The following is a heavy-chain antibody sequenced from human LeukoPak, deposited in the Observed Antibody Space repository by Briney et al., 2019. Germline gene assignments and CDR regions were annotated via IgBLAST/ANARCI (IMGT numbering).Heavy chain of an antibody. CDR2: ISYSGST. V-gene: IGHV4-59*08. CDR1: GASISSYY. CDR3: AGHPELYFFDY. Sequence: QTSETLSLTCTVSGASISSYYWSWIRQPPGKGLEWIGYISYSGSTNYNPSLKSRVTISADTSKNQVSLTLSSVTAADTAVYYCAGHPELYFFDYWGQGTLVTVSS. J-gene: IGHJ4*02. D-gene: IGHD3-10*01.